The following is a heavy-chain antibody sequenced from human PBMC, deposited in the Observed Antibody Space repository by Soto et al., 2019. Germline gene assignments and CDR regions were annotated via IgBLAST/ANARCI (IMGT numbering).Heavy chain of an antibody. CDR2: IYYSGST. V-gene: IGHV4-30-4*01. CDR1: GGSISSGDYY. J-gene: IGHJ6*02. D-gene: IGHD4-17*01. CDR3: ASGYGDYEGVYYGMDV. Sequence: QVQLQESGPGLVKPSQTLSLTCTVSGGSISSGDYYWSWIRQPPGKGLEWIGYIYYSGSTYYNPSLKSRVTISVDTSKNQFSLELSSGTAADTAVYYCASGYGDYEGVYYGMDVWGQGTTVTVSS.